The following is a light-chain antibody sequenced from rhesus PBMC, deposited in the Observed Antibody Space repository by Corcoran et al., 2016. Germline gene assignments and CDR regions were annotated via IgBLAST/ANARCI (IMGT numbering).Light chain of an antibody. J-gene: IGKJ4*01. Sequence: EIVLTQSPATLSLFPGERAPLPCRASQSVSNDLAWYQQKPEQPPRPPIYGASTKATGIPDRFSGGGSGTDFTLIISSLEPEVFAVYYCQQYYNLPHPTFGEGTKVEIK. V-gene: IGKV3-42*03. CDR2: GAS. CDR3: QQYYNLPHPT. CDR1: QSVSND.